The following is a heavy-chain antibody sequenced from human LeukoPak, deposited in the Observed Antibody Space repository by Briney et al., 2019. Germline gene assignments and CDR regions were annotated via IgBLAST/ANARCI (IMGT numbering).Heavy chain of an antibody. CDR2: IRSKAYGGTT. J-gene: IGHJ4*02. V-gene: IGHV3-49*03. Sequence: GRSLRLSCTASGFTFGDYAMTWFRQAPGKGLEWVGFIRSKAYGGTTEYAASVKGRFTISRDDSKSIAYLQMNSLKTEDTAVYYCSRVEMAKIRVDDWGQGTLVTVSS. CDR3: SRVEMAKIRVDD. CDR1: GFTFGDYA. D-gene: IGHD5-24*01.